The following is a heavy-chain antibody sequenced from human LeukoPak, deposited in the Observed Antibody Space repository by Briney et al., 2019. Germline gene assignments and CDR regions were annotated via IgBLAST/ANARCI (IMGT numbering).Heavy chain of an antibody. V-gene: IGHV3-7*01. J-gene: IGHJ4*02. Sequence: PGGSLRLSCAASGFTFSSYAMSWVRQAPGKGLEWVANIKQDGSEKYYVDSVKGRFTISRDNAKNSLYLQMNSLRAEDTAVYYCARDSSTVGNDYWGQGTLVTVSS. CDR1: GFTFSSYA. CDR3: ARDSSTVGNDY. CDR2: IKQDGSEK. D-gene: IGHD1-26*01.